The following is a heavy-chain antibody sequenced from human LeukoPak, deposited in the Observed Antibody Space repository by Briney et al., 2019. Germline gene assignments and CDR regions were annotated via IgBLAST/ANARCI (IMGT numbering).Heavy chain of an antibody. CDR1: GGSISSFY. V-gene: IGHV4-59*01. J-gene: IGHJ5*02. D-gene: IGHD3-3*01. CDR2: IYYSGST. CDR3: ARVNDFWSGYYTNWFDP. Sequence: PSQTLSLTCTVSGGSISSFYWSWIRQPPGKGLEWSGYIYYSGSTNYNPSLKSRVTISVDTSKNQFSLKLSSVTAADTAVYYCARVNDFWSGYYTNWFDPWGQGTLVTVSS.